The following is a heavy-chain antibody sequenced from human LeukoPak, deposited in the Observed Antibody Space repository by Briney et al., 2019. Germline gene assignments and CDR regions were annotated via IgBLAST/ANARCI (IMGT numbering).Heavy chain of an antibody. D-gene: IGHD3-22*01. V-gene: IGHV3-49*03. Sequence: GGSLRLSCSASGFTFRDYTVSWFRQAPGKGLEWVGLIRSEAYSGTTEYATSVEDRFTISRDDSNSIAYLHMNSLKTEDTAVYYCTDSSGYLLPDYWGQGTLVTVSS. CDR1: GFTFRDYT. CDR3: TDSSGYLLPDY. J-gene: IGHJ4*02. CDR2: IRSEAYSGTT.